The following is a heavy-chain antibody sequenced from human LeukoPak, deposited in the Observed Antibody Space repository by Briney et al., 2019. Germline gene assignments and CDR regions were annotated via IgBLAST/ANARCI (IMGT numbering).Heavy chain of an antibody. V-gene: IGHV1-69-2*01. CDR2: VDPEDGEA. J-gene: IGHJ4*02. CDR1: GYKFTDYY. CDR3: TTLRVDY. Sequence: GATVKISCKASGYKFTDYYMHWVQQAPGKELEWVGRVDPEDGEASYAENLQGRVTITADMFTDTTFLELSSLRSEDAAVYYCTTLRVDYWGQGTLVTVSS.